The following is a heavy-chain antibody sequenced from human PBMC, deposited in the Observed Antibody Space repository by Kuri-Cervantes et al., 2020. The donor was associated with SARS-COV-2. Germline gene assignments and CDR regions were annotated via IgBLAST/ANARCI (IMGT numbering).Heavy chain of an antibody. CDR2: ISYDGRNT. D-gene: IGHD3-16*01. CDR3: ARDLGGVSGPFDY. J-gene: IGHJ4*02. CDR1: GFIFSDYA. Sequence: GESLKISCEASGFIFSDYAIDWVRQAPGKGLEWVAIISYDGRNTKFADSVKGRFTISRDNSKNVVYLQMNSLRAEDTAVYYCARDLGGVSGPFDYWGQGTLVTVSS. V-gene: IGHV3-30*14.